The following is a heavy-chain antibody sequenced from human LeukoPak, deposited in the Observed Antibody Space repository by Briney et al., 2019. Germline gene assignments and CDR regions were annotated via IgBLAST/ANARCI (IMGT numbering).Heavy chain of an antibody. CDR2: IYHSGST. D-gene: IGHD2-2*01. J-gene: IGHJ2*01. Sequence: PSETLSLTCTVSGGSISSGGYYWSWIRQPPGKGLEWIGYIYHSGSTYYNPSLKSRVTISVDRSKNQFSLKLSSVTAADTAVYYCARVHVVVPAAIPRLNKWYLDLWGRGTLVTVSS. V-gene: IGHV4-30-2*01. CDR1: GGSISSGGYY. CDR3: ARVHVVVPAAIPRLNKWYLDL.